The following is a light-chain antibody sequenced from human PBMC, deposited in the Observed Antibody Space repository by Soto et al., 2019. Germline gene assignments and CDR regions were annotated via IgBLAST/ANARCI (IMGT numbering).Light chain of an antibody. CDR2: KAS. Sequence: DIPMTQSPSTLSASVGDRVTITCRASQSISSWLAWYQQKPGKAPKLLIYKASSLESGVPSRFSGGGSGTEFTLTISSLQPDDFATYYCQQHNSYSPRYTFGQGTKLEIK. V-gene: IGKV1-5*03. CDR3: QQHNSYSPRYT. J-gene: IGKJ2*01. CDR1: QSISSW.